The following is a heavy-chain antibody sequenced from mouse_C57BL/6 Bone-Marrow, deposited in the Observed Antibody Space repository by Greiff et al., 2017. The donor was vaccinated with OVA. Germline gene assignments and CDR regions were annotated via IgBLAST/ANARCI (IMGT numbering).Heavy chain of an antibody. CDR3: TTKGGTGFYWYFDV. V-gene: IGHV14-4*01. CDR1: GFNIKDDY. D-gene: IGHD4-1*01. CDR2: IDPENGDT. Sequence: EVQLQQSGAELVRPGASVTLSCTASGFNIKDDYMHWVKPRPEQGLEWIGWIDPENGDTDYASKFQGKATITADTSSNTAYLQLSRLTSEDTAVYYCTTKGGTGFYWYFDVWGTGTTVTVSS. J-gene: IGHJ1*03.